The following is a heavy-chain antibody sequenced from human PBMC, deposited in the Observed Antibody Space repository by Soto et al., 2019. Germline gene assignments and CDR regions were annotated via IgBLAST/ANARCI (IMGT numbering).Heavy chain of an antibody. J-gene: IGHJ4*02. V-gene: IGHV4-31*03. CDR1: GGSISSGGYY. CDR2: IYYSGST. D-gene: IGHD4-17*01. CDR3: ARDPPRGPQDDYGDRVDY. Sequence: SETLSLTCTVSGGSISSGGYYWSWIRQHPGKGLEWIGYIYYSGSTYYNPSLKSRVTISVDTSKNQFSLKLSSVTAADTAVYYCARDPPRGPQDDYGDRVDYWGQGTLVTVSS.